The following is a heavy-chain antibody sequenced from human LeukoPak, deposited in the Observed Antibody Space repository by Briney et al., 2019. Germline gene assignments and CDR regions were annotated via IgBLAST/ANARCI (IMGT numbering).Heavy chain of an antibody. CDR3: ARDRGLRYFDWFGY. J-gene: IGHJ5*01. V-gene: IGHV1-18*01. D-gene: IGHD3-9*01. Sequence: GASVKVSCKASGYTFTSYGISWVRQAPGQGLEWMGWISAYNGNTNYAQKLQGRVTMTTDTSTSTAYMELRSLRSDDTAVYYCARDRGLRYFDWFGYWGQGTLVTVSS. CDR1: GYTFTSYG. CDR2: ISAYNGNT.